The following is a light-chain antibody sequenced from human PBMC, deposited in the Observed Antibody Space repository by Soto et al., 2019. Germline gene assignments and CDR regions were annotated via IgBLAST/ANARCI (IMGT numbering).Light chain of an antibody. CDR2: SNS. Sequence: QSALTQPPSASGTPGQRVTISCSGSSSNIGSYYVYWYHQLPGRAPKLLIYSNSQRPSGVPDRFSGSKSGTSASLAISGLRSEDEADYYCAAWDDSLRGPVFDGGTQLTVL. J-gene: IGLJ3*02. CDR1: SSNIGSYY. CDR3: AAWDDSLRGPV. V-gene: IGLV1-47*02.